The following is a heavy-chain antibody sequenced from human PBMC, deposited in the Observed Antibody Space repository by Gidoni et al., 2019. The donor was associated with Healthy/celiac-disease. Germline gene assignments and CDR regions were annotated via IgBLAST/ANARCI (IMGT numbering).Heavy chain of an antibody. CDR2: INHSGST. CDR3: ARGVDIVVVVAAGFDYFDY. J-gene: IGHJ4*02. D-gene: IGHD2-15*01. V-gene: IGHV4-34*01. CDR1: GGSFSGYY. Sequence: QVQLQQWGAGLLKPSETLSLTCAGDGGSFSGYYWSWIRQPPGKGLEWIGEINHSGSTNSNPSLKSRVTISVDTSKNQFSLKLSSVTAADTAVYYCARGVDIVVVVAAGFDYFDYWGQGTLVTVSS.